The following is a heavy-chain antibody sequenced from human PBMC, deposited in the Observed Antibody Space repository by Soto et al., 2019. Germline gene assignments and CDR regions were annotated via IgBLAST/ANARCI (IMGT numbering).Heavy chain of an antibody. CDR1: GFSFRSYW. V-gene: IGHV3-74*01. D-gene: IGHD6-6*01. Sequence: EVQLVESGGGLVQPGGSLRLSCAASGFSFRSYWLHWVRQAPGKGLEWVSRISGDGSGASFADSVKGRFTISRDNAKSTVYLEMNRLRADDTAVYYCARDRTGAIAALFSKIEYDPWGQGTLVTVSS. CDR2: ISGDGSGA. J-gene: IGHJ5*02. CDR3: ARDRTGAIAALFSKIEYDP.